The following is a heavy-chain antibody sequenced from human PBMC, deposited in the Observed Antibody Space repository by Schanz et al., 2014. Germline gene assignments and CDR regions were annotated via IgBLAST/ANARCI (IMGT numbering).Heavy chain of an antibody. V-gene: IGHV3-23*04. J-gene: IGHJ6*02. Sequence: DVQLVDSGGDLVQPGGSLRLSCAASGFTFGNYAMTWVRQAPGKGLEWVSAISSTGGSTYYADSVKGRFTISRDNSKNTLSLLVNSLRGEDTATYYCAKAFRTTKYYGMDVWGQGTTVTVS. CDR2: ISSTGGST. CDR1: GFTFGNYA. CDR3: AKAFRTTKYYGMDV. D-gene: IGHD1-1*01.